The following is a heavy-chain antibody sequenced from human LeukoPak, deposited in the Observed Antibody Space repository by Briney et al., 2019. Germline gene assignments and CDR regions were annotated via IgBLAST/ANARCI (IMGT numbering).Heavy chain of an antibody. V-gene: IGHV1-2*02. D-gene: IGHD3-3*01. CDR1: GYTFTGYY. CDR3: ARDGAPTYVFSDYYYYMDV. CDR2: INPNSGGT. J-gene: IGHJ6*03. Sequence: GASVKVSCKASGYTFTGYYMHWVRQAPGQGLEWMGWINPNSGGTNYAQKFQGRVTMTRDTSISTAYMELSRLRSDDTAVYYCARDGAPTYVFSDYYYYMDVWGKGTTVTTSS.